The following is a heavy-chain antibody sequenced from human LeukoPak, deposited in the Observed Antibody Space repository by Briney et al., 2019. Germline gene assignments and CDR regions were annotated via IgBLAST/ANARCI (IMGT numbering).Heavy chain of an antibody. D-gene: IGHD3-10*01. CDR1: GFTFSSYA. Sequence: GGSLRLSCAASGFTFSSYAMNWVRQAPGKGLEWVAVISYDGSKKYYADSVKGRFTISRDNSKNTLYLQMNSLRAEDTAVYYCARDLLDTYYYGSGSYEGPDYWGQGTLVTVSS. CDR3: ARDLLDTYYYGSGSYEGPDY. V-gene: IGHV3-30*04. J-gene: IGHJ4*02. CDR2: ISYDGSKK.